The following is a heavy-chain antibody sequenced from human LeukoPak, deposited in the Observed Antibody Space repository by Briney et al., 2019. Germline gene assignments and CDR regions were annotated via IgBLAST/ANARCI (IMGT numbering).Heavy chain of an antibody. D-gene: IGHD3-22*01. CDR2: ISSSSSYI. Sequence: PGGSLRLSCAASGFTFSSYSMNWVRQAPGKGLEWVSSISSSSSYIYYADSVKGRFTISRDNAKNSLYLQMNSLRAEDTAVYYCAKDQNYDSSGCPDYWGQGTLVTVSS. CDR3: AKDQNYDSSGCPDY. V-gene: IGHV3-21*01. J-gene: IGHJ4*02. CDR1: GFTFSSYS.